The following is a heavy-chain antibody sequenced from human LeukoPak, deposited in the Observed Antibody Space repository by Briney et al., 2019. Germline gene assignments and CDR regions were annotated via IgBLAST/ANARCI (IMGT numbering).Heavy chain of an antibody. Sequence: GGSLRLSCAASGFTFSGSAMHWVRQASGKGLEWVGRIRSKANSYATAYAASVKGRFTISRDDSKNTAYLQMNSLKTEDTAVYYCTRRNYCSSTSCYPYDYWGQGTLVTVSS. D-gene: IGHD2-2*01. V-gene: IGHV3-73*01. CDR3: TRRNYCSSTSCYPYDY. CDR2: IRSKANSYAT. CDR1: GFTFSGSA. J-gene: IGHJ4*02.